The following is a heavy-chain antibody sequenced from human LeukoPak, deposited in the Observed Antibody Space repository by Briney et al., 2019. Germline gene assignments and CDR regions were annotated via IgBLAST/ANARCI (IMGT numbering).Heavy chain of an antibody. CDR2: FDPEDGET. D-gene: IGHD4-11*01. CDR3: ARINYRPIIKFFDF. V-gene: IGHV1-24*01. Sequence: ASVKVSCKVSGYTLTELCMHWVRQAPGKGLEWMGGFDPEDGETIYAQKFQGRVTMTEDTSTDTAYMELSSLRSEDTAVYYCARINYRPIIKFFDFWGQGTLVTVSS. CDR1: GYTLTELC. J-gene: IGHJ4*02.